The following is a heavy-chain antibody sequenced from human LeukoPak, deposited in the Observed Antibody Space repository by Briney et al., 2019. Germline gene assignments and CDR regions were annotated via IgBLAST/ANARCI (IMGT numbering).Heavy chain of an antibody. CDR3: APDTYH. J-gene: IGHJ5*02. CDR1: GYTYSY. CDR2: VNPSGSST. V-gene: IGHV1-46*02. Sequence: ASVKVSCKASGYTYSYMHWVRQAPGQGLEWMGAVNPSGSSTTYARQFQGRVTVTTDTSTSIVYMEMSSLRSEDTAIYFCAPDTYHSGQGTLVTVSS.